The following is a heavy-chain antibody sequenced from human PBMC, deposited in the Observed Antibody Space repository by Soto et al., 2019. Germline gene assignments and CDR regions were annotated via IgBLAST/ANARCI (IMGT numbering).Heavy chain of an antibody. CDR2: IYYSGST. Sequence: QVQLQESGPGLVKPSQTLSLTCTVSGGSISSGGYYWSWIRQHPGKGLEWIGYIYYSGSTYYNPSLKSRVTISVDTSKNQFSLKLSSVTAADTAVYYCARNSGDYGDYGYRLPLDYFDYWGQGTLVTVSS. CDR3: ARNSGDYGDYGYRLPLDYFDY. J-gene: IGHJ4*02. D-gene: IGHD4-17*01. V-gene: IGHV4-31*03. CDR1: GGSISSGGYY.